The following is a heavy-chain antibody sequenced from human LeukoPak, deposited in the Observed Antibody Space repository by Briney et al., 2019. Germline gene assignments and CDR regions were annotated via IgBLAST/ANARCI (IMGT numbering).Heavy chain of an antibody. D-gene: IGHD1-7*01. V-gene: IGHV5-51*01. CDR2: IYPGDSRI. CDR3: ARRLGTTEDFDY. Sequence: GESLKISCKASGYSFISYWIGWVRQMPGKGLEWMAIIYPGDSRIIYNPSFQGQVTISADKSITTAYLQWSSLKASDTAMYYCARRLGTTEDFDYWGQGTLVTVSS. CDR1: GYSFISYW. J-gene: IGHJ4*02.